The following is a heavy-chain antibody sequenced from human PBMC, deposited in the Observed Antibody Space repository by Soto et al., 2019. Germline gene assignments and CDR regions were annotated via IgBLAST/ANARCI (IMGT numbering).Heavy chain of an antibody. D-gene: IGHD1-7*01. CDR1: GVTFINYA. CDR2: ISFCGDTT. CDR3: AKHLEGLELLIPLDS. V-gene: IGHV3-23*01. J-gene: IGHJ4*02. Sequence: PAGSLSLSCAASGVTFINYAMSWIRQAPGTGLEWVSIISFCGDTTYYTDSEQGRFPISRENSKKTLYLQMDSPRAADAAVYFCAKHLEGLELLIPLDSWGQGSPVTVSS.